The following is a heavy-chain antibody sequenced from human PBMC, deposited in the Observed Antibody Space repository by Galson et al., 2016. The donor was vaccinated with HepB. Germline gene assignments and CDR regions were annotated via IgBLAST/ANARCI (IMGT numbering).Heavy chain of an antibody. CDR1: GFTFSSCA. CDR2: ISSNGDET. D-gene: IGHD1-1*01. V-gene: IGHV3-23*05. J-gene: IGHJ4*02. Sequence: SLRLSCAASGFTFSSCAMSWVRQAPGKRLEWVSSISSNGDETYYADSVKGRFAISRDNSESTLHLQMSSLGAEDTAVYYCAERPSGTWGPFDYWGQGNLVIVSS. CDR3: AERPSGTWGPFDY.